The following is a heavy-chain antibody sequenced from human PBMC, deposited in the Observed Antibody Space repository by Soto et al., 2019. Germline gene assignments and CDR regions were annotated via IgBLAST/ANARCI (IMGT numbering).Heavy chain of an antibody. CDR2: INAGNGNT. D-gene: IGHD1-26*01. J-gene: IGHJ4*02. V-gene: IGHV1-3*01. CDR3: AASGIVGATPFDY. CDR1: GYTFTGYA. Sequence: ASVKVSCKASGYTFTGYAMHWVRQAPGQRLEWMGWINAGNGNTKYSQKFQGRVTITRDMSTSTAYMDLSSLRSEDTAVYYCAASGIVGATPFDYWGQGSLVTVSS.